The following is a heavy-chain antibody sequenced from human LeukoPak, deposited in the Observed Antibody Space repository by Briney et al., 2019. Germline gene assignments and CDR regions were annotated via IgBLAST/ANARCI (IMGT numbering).Heavy chain of an antibody. D-gene: IGHD6-13*01. CDR3: ARDKGSDSSSWGYYYYGMDV. V-gene: IGHV4-4*07. Sequence: KPSETLSLTCTVSGGSTSSYYWSWIRQPAGKGLEWIGRIYTSGSTNYNPSLKSRVTMSVDTSKNRFSLKLSSVTAADTAVYYCARDKGSDSSSWGYYYYGMDVWGQGTTVTVPS. CDR2: IYTSGST. CDR1: GGSTSSYY. J-gene: IGHJ6*02.